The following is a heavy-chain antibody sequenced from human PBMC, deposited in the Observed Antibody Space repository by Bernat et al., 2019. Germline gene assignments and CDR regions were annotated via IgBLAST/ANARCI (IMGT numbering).Heavy chain of an antibody. CDR3: ARDWYYGSGRTTPFEY. V-gene: IGHV1-18*01. Sequence: LVQSGAEVKKPGASVKVSCKASGYSFTSYGISWVRQAPGQGLEWVAWISAYNGHTSYAQSVQGRVTMTTDTSTSTAYMELRSLTSDDTAVYYCARDWYYGSGRTTPFEYWGQGTLVTVSS. CDR2: ISAYNGHT. CDR1: GYSFTSYG. D-gene: IGHD3-10*01. J-gene: IGHJ4*02.